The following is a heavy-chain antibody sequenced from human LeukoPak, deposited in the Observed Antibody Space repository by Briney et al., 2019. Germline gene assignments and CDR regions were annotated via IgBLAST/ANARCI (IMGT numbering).Heavy chain of an antibody. CDR3: ARVTSSWPYYMDV. D-gene: IGHD6-13*01. CDR2: IYTSGST. Sequence: SETLSLTCTVSGGSISSYYWSWIRQPAGKGLEWIGRIYTSGSTNYNPSFKSGVTMSVDTSKNQFSLKLSSVTAADTAVYYCARVTSSWPYYMDVWGKGTTVTVSS. J-gene: IGHJ6*03. CDR1: GGSISSYY. V-gene: IGHV4-4*07.